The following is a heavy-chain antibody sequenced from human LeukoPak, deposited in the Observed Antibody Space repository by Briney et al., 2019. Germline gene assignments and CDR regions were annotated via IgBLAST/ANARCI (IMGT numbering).Heavy chain of an antibody. CDR1: GFTFKDYA. D-gene: IGHD1-26*01. J-gene: IGHJ5*02. Sequence: GGSLRLSCTASGFTFKDYATSWVRQAPGKGLEWISTIFGDGGGDYYADSVRGRFTMSRDNSKNTLYLKMNSLRGDDPAVYYCAKQEGWDLGNYYADHWGRGTLVTVSS. V-gene: IGHV3-23*01. CDR3: AKQEGWDLGNYYADH. CDR2: IFGDGGGD.